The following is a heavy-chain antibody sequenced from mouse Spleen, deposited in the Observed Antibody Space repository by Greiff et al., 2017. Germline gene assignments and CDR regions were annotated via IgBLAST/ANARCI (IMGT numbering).Heavy chain of an antibody. CDR2: IYPGNSDT. J-gene: IGHJ3*01. V-gene: IGHV1-5*01. Sequence: VQLQQSGTVLARPGASVKMSCKASGYSFTSYWMHWVKQRPGQGLEWIGAIYPGNSDTSYNQKFKGKAKLTAVTSASTAYMELSSLTNEDSAVYYCTGYDGRAWFAYWGQGTLVTVSA. D-gene: IGHD2-1*01. CDR1: GYSFTSYW. CDR3: TGYDGRAWFAY.